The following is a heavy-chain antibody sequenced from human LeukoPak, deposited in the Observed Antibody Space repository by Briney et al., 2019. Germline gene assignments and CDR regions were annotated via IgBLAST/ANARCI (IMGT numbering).Heavy chain of an antibody. Sequence: SETLSLTCAVYGGSFSGSNWSWIRQPPGKGLEWIGEIYNSGSTIYNPSLKSRVTISVDTSKNQFSLNLISVTAADAAVYYCVRAYDYWGQGTLVTVSS. V-gene: IGHV4-34*01. J-gene: IGHJ4*02. CDR3: VRAYDY. CDR1: GGSFSGSN. CDR2: IYNSGST.